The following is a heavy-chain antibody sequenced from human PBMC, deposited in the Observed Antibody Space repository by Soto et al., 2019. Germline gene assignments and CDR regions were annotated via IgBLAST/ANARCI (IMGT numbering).Heavy chain of an antibody. CDR2: IYYSGST. V-gene: IGHV4-59*01. J-gene: IGHJ5*02. Sequence: SETLSLTCTVSGGSISSYYWSWTRQPPGKGLEWIGYIYYSGSTNYNPSLKSRVTISVDTSKNQFSLKLSSVTAADTAVYYCARDNYGWFDPWGQGTLVTVSS. D-gene: IGHD3-10*01. CDR1: GGSISSYY. CDR3: ARDNYGWFDP.